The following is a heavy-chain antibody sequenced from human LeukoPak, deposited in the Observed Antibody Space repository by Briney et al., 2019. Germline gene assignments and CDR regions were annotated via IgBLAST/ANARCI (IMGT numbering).Heavy chain of an antibody. Sequence: PSETLSLTCTVSSGSISKYYGSWIRQSPGKGLEWIGYIYYSGSTTYNPSLKSRVTMSVDMSKNQLSLKLSSVTAADTAVYYCARRFPWYFDLWGRGTLVTVSS. CDR2: IYYSGST. J-gene: IGHJ2*01. V-gene: IGHV4-59*12. CDR3: ARRFPWYFDL. CDR1: SGSISKYY.